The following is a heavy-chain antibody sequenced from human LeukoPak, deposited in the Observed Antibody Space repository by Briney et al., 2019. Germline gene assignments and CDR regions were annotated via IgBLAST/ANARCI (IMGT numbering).Heavy chain of an antibody. V-gene: IGHV3-74*01. CDR2: INSAGSST. J-gene: IGHJ6*02. CDR3: AREPPGYSSSWTFEYYYYYYGMDV. D-gene: IGHD6-13*01. CDR1: GFTFSSYW. Sequence: GGSLRLSCAASGFTFSSYWMHWVRQAPGKGLVWVSRINSAGSSTSYADSVKGRFTISRDNAKNTLYLQMNSLRAEDTAVYYCAREPPGYSSSWTFEYYYYYYGMDVWGQGTTVTVSS.